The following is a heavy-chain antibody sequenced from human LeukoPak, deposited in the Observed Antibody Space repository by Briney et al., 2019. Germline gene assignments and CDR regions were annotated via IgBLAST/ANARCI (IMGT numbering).Heavy chain of an antibody. Sequence: GGSLRLSCAASGFTFSSYAMSWARQAPGKGLEWVSSISGSGGSTYYPDSVKGRFTISRDNSKNTLYLQMNSLRAADTDVYYCANQSVGQWLVYCYYYYGMDVWGQGTTVTVSS. CDR3: ANQSVGQWLVYCYYYYGMDV. CDR2: ISGSGGST. V-gene: IGHV3-23*01. D-gene: IGHD6-19*01. J-gene: IGHJ6*02. CDR1: GFTFSSYA.